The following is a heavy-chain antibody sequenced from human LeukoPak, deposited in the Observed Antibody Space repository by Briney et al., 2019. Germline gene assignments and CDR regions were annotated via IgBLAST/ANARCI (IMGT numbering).Heavy chain of an antibody. Sequence: QPGGSLRLSCAASGFTFSSYAMHWVRQAPGKGLEWVAVISYDGSNKYYADSVKGRFTISRDNSKNTLYLQMNSLRAEDTAVYYCARDLRKVIFGVVMSYYYYGMDVWGQGTTVTVSS. CDR3: ARDLRKVIFGVVMSYYYYGMDV. D-gene: IGHD3-3*01. V-gene: IGHV3-30-3*01. CDR1: GFTFSSYA. CDR2: ISYDGSNK. J-gene: IGHJ6*02.